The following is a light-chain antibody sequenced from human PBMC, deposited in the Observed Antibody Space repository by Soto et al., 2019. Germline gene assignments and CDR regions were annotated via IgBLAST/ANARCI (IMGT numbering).Light chain of an antibody. V-gene: IGKV1-5*01. CDR2: AAS. CDR3: QQQFNGPIT. J-gene: IGKJ5*01. CDR1: QSISGW. Sequence: DIQMTQSPATLSASVGDRVTITCRASQSISGWLAWYQKKPGKDPKLLIYAASSLQSGVPARFSGSGSGTDFNLTISRLETEDFAVYECQQQFNGPITFGQGTRLEIK.